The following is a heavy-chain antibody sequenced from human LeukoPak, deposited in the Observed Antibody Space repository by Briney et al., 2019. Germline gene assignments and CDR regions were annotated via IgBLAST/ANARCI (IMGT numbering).Heavy chain of an antibody. V-gene: IGHV3-30*04. D-gene: IGHD4-17*01. CDR1: GFTFSSYA. J-gene: IGHJ4*02. CDR2: ISYDGSNK. Sequence: PGGSLRLSCAASGFTFSSYAMHWVRQAPGKGLEWVAVISYDGSNKYYADSVKGRFTISRDNSKNTPYLQMNSLRAEDTAVYYCARDADDYGDYWGQGTLVTVSS. CDR3: ARDADDYGDY.